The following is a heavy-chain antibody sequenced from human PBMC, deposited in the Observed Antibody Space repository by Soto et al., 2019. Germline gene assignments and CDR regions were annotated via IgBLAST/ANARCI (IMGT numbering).Heavy chain of an antibody. D-gene: IGHD1-26*01. CDR3: ARGGLGSYFFDY. V-gene: IGHV4-59*01. Sequence: PSETLSLTCTVSGGSISSYYWSWIRQPPGKGLEWIGYIYYSGSTNYNPSLKSRVTISVDTSKNQFSLKLSSVTAADTAVYYCARGGLGSYFFDYWGQGTRVTV. J-gene: IGHJ4*02. CDR1: GGSISSYY. CDR2: IYYSGST.